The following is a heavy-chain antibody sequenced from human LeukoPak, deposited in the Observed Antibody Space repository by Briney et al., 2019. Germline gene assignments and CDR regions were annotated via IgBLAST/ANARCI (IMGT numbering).Heavy chain of an antibody. V-gene: IGHV4-59*01. CDR1: GGSISSYY. CDR2: IYYSGST. CDR3: ARERGDFVIDY. Sequence: SETLSLTCTVSGGSISSYYWSWIRQPRGKVLEWIGYIYYSGSTNYNPSLKSRLTISIDTSKNQFSLKLSSVTAADTAVYYCARERGDFVIDYWGQGTLVTVSS. D-gene: IGHD4-17*01. J-gene: IGHJ4*02.